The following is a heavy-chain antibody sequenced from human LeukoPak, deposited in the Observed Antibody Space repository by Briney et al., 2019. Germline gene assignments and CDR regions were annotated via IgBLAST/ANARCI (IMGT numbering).Heavy chain of an antibody. Sequence: GGSLRLSCAASGFTFSSYAMHWVRQAPGKGLEWVAVISYDGSNKYYADSVKGRFTISRDNSKNTLYLQMNSLRAEDMAVYYCAREIVVVVPAALDYWGQGTLVTVSS. CDR2: ISYDGSNK. V-gene: IGHV3-30*04. CDR3: AREIVVVVPAALDY. D-gene: IGHD2-2*01. J-gene: IGHJ4*02. CDR1: GFTFSSYA.